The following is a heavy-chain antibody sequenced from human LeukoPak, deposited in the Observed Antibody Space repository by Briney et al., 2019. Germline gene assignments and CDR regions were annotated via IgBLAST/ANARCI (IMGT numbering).Heavy chain of an antibody. CDR2: ISSSGSTI. CDR1: GFTFSSYE. J-gene: IGHJ4*02. Sequence: GGSLRLSCAASGFTFSSYETNWVRQAPGKGLGWVSYISSSGSTIYYADSVKGRFTISRDNAKNSLYLQMNSLRAEDTAVYYCARGDDYGGKPFDYWGQGTLVTVSS. V-gene: IGHV3-48*03. CDR3: ARGDDYGGKPFDY. D-gene: IGHD4-23*01.